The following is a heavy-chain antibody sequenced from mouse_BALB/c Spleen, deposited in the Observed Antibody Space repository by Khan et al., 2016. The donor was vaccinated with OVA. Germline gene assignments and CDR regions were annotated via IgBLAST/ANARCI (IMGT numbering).Heavy chain of an antibody. J-gene: IGHJ2*01. CDR1: GYTFINYW. V-gene: IGHV1-7*01. CDR2: INPSTAYT. D-gene: IGHD1-1*01. Sequence: QIQLVLSGAELAKPGASVKMSCKASGYTFINYWILWVKQRPGQGLEWIGYINPSTAYTEYNQNFKDKATLTADKSSSTAYMQLSSLTSEGSAVYYCARRGLRWDFDYWGQGTTLTVAS. CDR3: ARRGLRWDFDY.